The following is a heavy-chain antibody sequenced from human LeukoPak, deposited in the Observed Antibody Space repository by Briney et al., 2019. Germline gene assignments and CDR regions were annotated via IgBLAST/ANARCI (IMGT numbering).Heavy chain of an antibody. Sequence: GASVKVSCKASGGTFSSYAISWVRQAPGQGLEWMGRIIPILGIANYAQKFQGRVTITADKSTSTAYMELSSLRSEDTAVYYCARLEYSSGYYYDYYWGQGTLVTVSS. J-gene: IGHJ4*02. D-gene: IGHD3-22*01. V-gene: IGHV1-69*04. CDR2: IIPILGIA. CDR1: GGTFSSYA. CDR3: ARLEYSSGYYYDYY.